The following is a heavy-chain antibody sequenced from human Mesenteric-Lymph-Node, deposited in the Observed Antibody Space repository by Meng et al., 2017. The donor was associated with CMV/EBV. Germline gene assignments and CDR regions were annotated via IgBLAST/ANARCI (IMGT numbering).Heavy chain of an antibody. CDR1: GGSIISSVW. J-gene: IGHJ4*02. CDR3: ARIVITPGGTIDS. Sequence: GSGGSIISSVWWSWVRQPPGKGLEWIGEIFHGGSTNYNPSLKSRISISVDKSKNQFSLKLSSVTAADTAIYYCARIVITPGGTIDSWGQGTLVTVSS. CDR2: IFHGGST. D-gene: IGHD2-8*02. V-gene: IGHV4-4*02.